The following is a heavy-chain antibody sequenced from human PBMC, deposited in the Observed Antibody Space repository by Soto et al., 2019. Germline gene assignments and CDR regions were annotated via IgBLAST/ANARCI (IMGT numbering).Heavy chain of an antibody. CDR3: AHIDPEIVTVGGHGGFDY. J-gene: IGHJ4*02. D-gene: IGHD5-12*01. Sequence: QITLKESGPTLVRPPQTLTLTCTFSGFSLTSGVGVGWIRQPPGKALEWLALIYWDDDKRYSPSLKNRLTITKHTSKNQVVLTRTNVGPVDTATYFCAHIDPEIVTVGGHGGFDYWGQGTLVTVSS. V-gene: IGHV2-5*02. CDR1: GFSLTSGVG. CDR2: IYWDDDK.